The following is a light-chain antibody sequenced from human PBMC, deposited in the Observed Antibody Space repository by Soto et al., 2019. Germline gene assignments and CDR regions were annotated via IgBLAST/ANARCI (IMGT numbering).Light chain of an antibody. CDR3: QQYGSSPIT. V-gene: IGKV3-20*01. CDR2: DAS. J-gene: IGKJ5*01. CDR1: QTIRNNY. Sequence: EFLLTQSPGTGSLSPCEISTLSCGASQTIRNNYLAWYQQKPGQAPRLLIYDASSRATGIPDRFRGGGSGADFTLTIRRLEPEDAGVYYCQQYGSSPITFGQGRLLEIK.